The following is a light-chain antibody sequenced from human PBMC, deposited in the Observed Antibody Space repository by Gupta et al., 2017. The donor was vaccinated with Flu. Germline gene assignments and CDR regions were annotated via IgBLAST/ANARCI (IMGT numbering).Light chain of an antibody. Sequence: PDFQSVTPKDKVTITCRTSQTIGSGLHWYQQKPRHPPKLLIKFASQPVSGVPSRFSGSGSGTEFILTIDGLETEDTGMYFCHQSNVLPQTFGRGTRVEI. CDR1: QTIGSG. CDR3: HQSNVLPQT. CDR2: FAS. J-gene: IGKJ4*02. V-gene: IGKV6-21*01.